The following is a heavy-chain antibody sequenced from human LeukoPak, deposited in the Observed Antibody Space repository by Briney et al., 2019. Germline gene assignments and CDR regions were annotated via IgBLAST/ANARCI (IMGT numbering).Heavy chain of an antibody. CDR3: ARGSGKDNTYYSFDV. CDR1: GFTFSTYE. Sequence: GGSLRLSCTASGFTFSTYEMNWVRQAPGRGLEWLSYVNNGGDTIYYAESVRGRFTISRDNGKNSLYLQMNSLADEDTALYYCARGSGKDNTYYSFDVWGQGTLVTVSS. V-gene: IGHV3-48*03. J-gene: IGHJ3*01. CDR2: VNNGGDTI. D-gene: IGHD1-26*01.